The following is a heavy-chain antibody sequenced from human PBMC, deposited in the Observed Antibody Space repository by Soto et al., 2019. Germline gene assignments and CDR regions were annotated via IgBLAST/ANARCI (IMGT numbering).Heavy chain of an antibody. J-gene: IGHJ6*02. D-gene: IGHD6-19*01. Sequence: GGSLRLSCAASGFTFSSYGMHWVRQAPGKGLEWVAVITYDGRNKYYADSVKGRFTISRDNSKNTRYLQMSSLRPEDKAVYYCAEDGSSGWPYYYGMDDGGQEATVTVSS. V-gene: IGHV3-30*18. CDR3: AEDGSSGWPYYYGMDD. CDR2: ITYDGRNK. CDR1: GFTFSSYG.